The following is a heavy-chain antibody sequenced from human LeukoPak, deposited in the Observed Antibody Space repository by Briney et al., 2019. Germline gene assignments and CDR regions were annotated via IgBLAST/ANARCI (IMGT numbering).Heavy chain of an antibody. V-gene: IGHV3-7*02. Sequence: PGGSLRLSCAASGFTFSSYWMSWVRQAPGRELEWVANIKQDGSEKYYVDSVKGRFTISRDNAKNSLYLQMNSLRAEDTAVYYCAKQLGYCSGGSCYQDYWGQGTLVTVSS. CDR3: AKQLGYCSGGSCYQDY. CDR2: IKQDGSEK. CDR1: GFTFSSYW. J-gene: IGHJ4*02. D-gene: IGHD2-15*01.